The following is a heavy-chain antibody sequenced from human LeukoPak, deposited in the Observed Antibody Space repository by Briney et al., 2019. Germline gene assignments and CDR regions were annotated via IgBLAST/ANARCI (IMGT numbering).Heavy chain of an antibody. V-gene: IGHV3-21*01. D-gene: IGHD3-9*01. Sequence: PGGSLRLSCAASGFTFSSYSMNWVRQAPGKGLEWVSSISSSSSYIYYADSVKGRFTISRDNAKNSLYLQMNSLRAEDTAVYYCAKDFLFDWPHYGMDVWGQGTTVTVSS. CDR2: ISSSSSYI. CDR1: GFTFSSYS. CDR3: AKDFLFDWPHYGMDV. J-gene: IGHJ6*02.